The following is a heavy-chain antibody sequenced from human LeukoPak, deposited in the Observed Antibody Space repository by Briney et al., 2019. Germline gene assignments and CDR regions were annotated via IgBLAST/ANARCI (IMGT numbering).Heavy chain of an antibody. D-gene: IGHD3-22*01. CDR1: GFTFSSYA. J-gene: IGHJ4*02. Sequence: GGSLRLSCAATGFTFSSYAMSWVRQAPGKGLEWVSAISGSGVTTYYAGSVEGRFTISRDNSKNMLYLQMNSLRAEDTAVYFCAKSVYDRNGYYYDFDYWGQGTLVTVSS. CDR2: ISGSGVTT. CDR3: AKSVYDRNGYYYDFDY. V-gene: IGHV3-23*01.